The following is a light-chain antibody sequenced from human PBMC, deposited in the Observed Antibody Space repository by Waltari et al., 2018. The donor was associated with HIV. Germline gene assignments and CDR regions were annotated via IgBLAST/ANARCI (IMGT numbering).Light chain of an antibody. V-gene: IGLV1-44*01. Sequence: QSVLPPPPSASATPGPPVTITCSGSSSNNGSNVLSGYQQLPGTAPKLLIFTNTQRHSGVPARFSGSKSGTSASLTISGLQSEDEADYYCASWDDSLNGWVIGGGTKVTVL. CDR2: TNT. J-gene: IGLJ3*02. CDR1: SSNNGSNV. CDR3: ASWDDSLNGWV.